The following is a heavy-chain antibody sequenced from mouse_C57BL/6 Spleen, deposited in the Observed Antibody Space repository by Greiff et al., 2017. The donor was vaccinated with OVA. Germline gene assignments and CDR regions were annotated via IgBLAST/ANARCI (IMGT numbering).Heavy chain of an antibody. CDR3: ARNNMALYAMDY. V-gene: IGHV2-2*01. Sequence: VQLQQSGPGLVQPSQSLSITCTVSGFSLTSYGVHWFRPSPGKGLALLVVIWSGGSTDSNAAFISRLSISKDISKSQVFFKMNSLQADDTAIYYCARNNMALYAMDYWGQGTSVTVSS. D-gene: IGHD1-1*02. CDR1: GFSLTSYG. J-gene: IGHJ4*01. CDR2: IWSGGST.